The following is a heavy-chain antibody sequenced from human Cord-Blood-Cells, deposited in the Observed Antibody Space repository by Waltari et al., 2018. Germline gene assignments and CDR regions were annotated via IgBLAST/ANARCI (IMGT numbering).Heavy chain of an antibody. CDR2: IDYSGRT. V-gene: IGHV4-39*01. CDR1: GGSISSSSYD. D-gene: IGHD2-2*01. Sequence: QLQLQESGPGLVKPSETLSLTCTVSGGSISSSSYDWGWIRQHPGKGLEWIGCIDYSGRTDYNPSLKSRVTISVDTSKNQFALELTSVTAADTAVYYCARHFGRNIVVVPAAIDYWGQGTLVTVSS. CDR3: ARHFGRNIVVVPAAIDY. J-gene: IGHJ4*02.